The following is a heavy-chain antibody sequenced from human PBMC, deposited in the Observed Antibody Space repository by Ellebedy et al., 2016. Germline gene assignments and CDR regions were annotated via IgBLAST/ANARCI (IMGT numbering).Heavy chain of an antibody. V-gene: IGHV1-69*13. CDR2: IILISGTT. D-gene: IGHD5-18*01. CDR3: ARALVSYGYGHYLYMDV. CDR1: GHTFTSYA. Sequence: SVKVSXKASGHTFTSYAITWVRQAPGQGLEWMGGIILISGTTNYAQKFQDRVTISADESTGTAHMEVRRLNAEDTAVYYCARALVSYGYGHYLYMDVWGEGTTVTV. J-gene: IGHJ6*03.